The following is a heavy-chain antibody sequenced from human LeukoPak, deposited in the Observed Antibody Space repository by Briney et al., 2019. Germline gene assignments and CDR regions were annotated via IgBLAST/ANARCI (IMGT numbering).Heavy chain of an antibody. Sequence: SETLSLTCAVYGGSFSGYYWSWIRQPPGKGLEWIGEINHSGSTNYNPSLKSRVTISVDKSKNQFSLKLSSVTAADTAVYYCARASHGWYFDLWGRGTPVTVSS. D-gene: IGHD6-6*01. CDR3: ARASHGWYFDL. V-gene: IGHV4-34*01. CDR2: INHSGST. CDR1: GGSFSGYY. J-gene: IGHJ2*01.